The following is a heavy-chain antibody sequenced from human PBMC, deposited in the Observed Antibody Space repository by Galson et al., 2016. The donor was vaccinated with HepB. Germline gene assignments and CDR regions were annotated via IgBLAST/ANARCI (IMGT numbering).Heavy chain of an antibody. D-gene: IGHD4-23*01. J-gene: IGHJ4*02. CDR2: IVAGGNT. CDR1: GFTLAGQG. V-gene: IGHV3-23*01. Sequence: SLRLSCAASGFTLAGQGMSWVRQAPGKGLEWVSDIVAGGNTYYADSVKGRFTISREISKNTLYWEMNSLRAEDTAIYYCGGHGGNSAWGQGTLVTVSS. CDR3: GGHGGNSA.